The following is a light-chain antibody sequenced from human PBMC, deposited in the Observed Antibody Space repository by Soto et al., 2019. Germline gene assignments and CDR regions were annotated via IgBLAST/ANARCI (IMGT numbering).Light chain of an antibody. CDR3: QSYDNSLRVV. Sequence: QLVLTQPPSVSGAPGQRVTISCTGSSSNIGAGYDVHWYQQLPGTAPKLLIYGNTNRPSGVPDRFSGSKSGTSASLAITGLQADDEADYYCQSYDNSLRVVFGGGTKVTVL. J-gene: IGLJ2*01. V-gene: IGLV1-40*01. CDR1: SSNIGAGYD. CDR2: GNT.